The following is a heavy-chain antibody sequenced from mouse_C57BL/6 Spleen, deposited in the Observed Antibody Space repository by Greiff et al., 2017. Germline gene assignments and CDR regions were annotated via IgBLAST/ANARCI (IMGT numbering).Heavy chain of an antibody. CDR3: ARYPHYYGSRGFDY. Sequence: QVQLKQPGAELVMPGASVKLSCKASGYTFTSYWMHWVKQRPGQGLEWIGEIDPSDSYTNYNQQFKGKSTLTVDKSSSTAYMQLSSLTSEDSAVYYCARYPHYYGSRGFDYWGKGTTLTVSS. D-gene: IGHD1-1*01. CDR2: IDPSDSYT. J-gene: IGHJ2*01. V-gene: IGHV1-69*01. CDR1: GYTFTSYW.